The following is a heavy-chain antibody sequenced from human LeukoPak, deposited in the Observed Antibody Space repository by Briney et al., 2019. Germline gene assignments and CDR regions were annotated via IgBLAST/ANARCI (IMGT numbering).Heavy chain of an antibody. CDR3: ASITGTTYLFDY. V-gene: IGHV3-21*01. CDR1: GFTFSSYS. J-gene: IGHJ4*02. D-gene: IGHD1-7*01. Sequence: GGSLRLSCAASGFTFSSYSMNWVRQAPGKGLEWVSSISSSSSYIYYADSVKGRFTISRDSAKNSLYLQMNSLRAEDTAVYYCASITGTTYLFDYWGQGTLVTVSS. CDR2: ISSSSSYI.